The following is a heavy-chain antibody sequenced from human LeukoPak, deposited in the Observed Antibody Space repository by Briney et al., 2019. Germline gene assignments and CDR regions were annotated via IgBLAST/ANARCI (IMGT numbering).Heavy chain of an antibody. V-gene: IGHV3-21*01. CDR2: VSSSSAYI. J-gene: IGHJ4*02. CDR1: GFTFINYN. CDR3: ARVMTTVIKAFDY. Sequence: GGSLRLSCAASGFTFINYNMNWVRQAPGKGLEWASSVSSSSAYIYYADSVKGRFTISRDNAKNSLYLQMNSLRAEDTAVYYCARVMTTVIKAFDYWGQGTLVTVSS. D-gene: IGHD4-17*01.